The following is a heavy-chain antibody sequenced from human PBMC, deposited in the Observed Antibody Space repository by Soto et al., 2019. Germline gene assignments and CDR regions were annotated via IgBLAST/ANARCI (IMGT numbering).Heavy chain of an antibody. J-gene: IGHJ5*02. Sequence: QVQLVQSGAEVKKPGASVKVSCKASGYTFTSYYLHWVRQAPGQGLEWMGIINPNGGSTSYAQKFXGXVXXTRDTSTSTVYMELKSLRSEDTAVYYCARDRLTTTFSTSDLWGQGTLVTVSS. D-gene: IGHD1-1*01. CDR2: INPNGGST. CDR3: ARDRLTTTFSTSDL. V-gene: IGHV1-46*01. CDR1: GYTFTSYY.